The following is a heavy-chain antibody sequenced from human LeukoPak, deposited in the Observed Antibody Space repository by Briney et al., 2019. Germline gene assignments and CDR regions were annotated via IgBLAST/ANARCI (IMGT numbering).Heavy chain of an antibody. V-gene: IGHV4-59*08. Sequence: SETLSLTCTVSSGSISSYYWTRMRQPPGKGLEWIGFIYYSGSTSYNPSLKSRVTISVDTSRNQFSLKLTSVTAADTAVYYCARATIAAAGPFDYWGQGALVTVSS. D-gene: IGHD6-13*01. CDR1: SGSISSYY. CDR3: ARATIAAAGPFDY. J-gene: IGHJ4*02. CDR2: IYYSGST.